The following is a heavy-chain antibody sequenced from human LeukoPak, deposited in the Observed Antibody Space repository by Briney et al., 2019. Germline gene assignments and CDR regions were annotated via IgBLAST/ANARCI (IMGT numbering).Heavy chain of an antibody. J-gene: IGHJ4*02. CDR3: ARGLISSSWEYYFDY. V-gene: IGHV3-30*03. Sequence: GRSLRLSCAASGFIFSSYGMHWVRQAPSKGLEWVAVISYDGSNKYYADSVKGRFTFSRDNSKNTLYLQMNSLRAEDTAVYYCARGLISSSWEYYFDYWGQGTLVTVSS. CDR1: GFIFSSYG. D-gene: IGHD6-13*01. CDR2: ISYDGSNK.